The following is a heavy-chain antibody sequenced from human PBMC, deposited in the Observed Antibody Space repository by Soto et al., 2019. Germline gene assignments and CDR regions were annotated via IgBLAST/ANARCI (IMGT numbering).Heavy chain of an antibody. CDR3: TKGYSGSQGDAFDI. D-gene: IGHD1-26*01. Sequence: GGSLRLSCAASGFILSDHYIDWFRQAPGKGLEWVGRTRNKANSYTTEYAASVEGRFTISRDDSKNSLYLQMNSLRVEDTAVYYCTKGYSGSQGDAFDIWGQGTMVTVSS. V-gene: IGHV3-72*01. CDR2: TRNKANSYTT. CDR1: GFILSDHY. J-gene: IGHJ3*02.